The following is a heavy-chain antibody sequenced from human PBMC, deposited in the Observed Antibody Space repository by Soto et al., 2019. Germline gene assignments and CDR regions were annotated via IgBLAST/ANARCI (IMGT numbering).Heavy chain of an antibody. V-gene: IGHV4-59*01. J-gene: IGHJ5*02. D-gene: IGHD3-9*01. CDR2: IYYSGST. CDR1: GGSISSYY. CDR3: ARDGDYDILTGYYKGWFDP. Sequence: QVQLQESGPGLVKPSETLSLTCTVSGGSISSYYWSWIRQPPGKGLEWIGYIYYSGSTNYNPSLKSRVTISVDTSKNQFSLKLSSVTAADTAVYYCARDGDYDILTGYYKGWFDPWGQGTLVTVSS.